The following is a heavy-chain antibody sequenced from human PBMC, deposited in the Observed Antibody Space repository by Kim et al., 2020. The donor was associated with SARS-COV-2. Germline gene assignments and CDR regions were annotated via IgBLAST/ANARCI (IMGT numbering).Heavy chain of an antibody. V-gene: IGHV3-64D*09. Sequence: GGSLRLSCSASGFTFSSYVMHWVRQAPGNGLEYVSAISSNGGTTYYADSVKGRFTISRDNSKNTLYLRMSSLRAEDTAVYYCVAHPYYYDSSDYYRDYWGQGTLVTVSS. CDR2: ISSNGGTT. CDR1: GFTFSSYV. D-gene: IGHD3-22*01. CDR3: VAHPYYYDSSDYYRDY. J-gene: IGHJ4*02.